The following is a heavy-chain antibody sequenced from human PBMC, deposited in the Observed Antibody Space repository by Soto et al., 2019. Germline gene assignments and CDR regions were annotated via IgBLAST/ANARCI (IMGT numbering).Heavy chain of an antibody. CDR2: IYDSGTT. CDR1: GGSITGYY. J-gene: IGHJ4*02. CDR3: ARRNYGEEGYFFDF. Sequence: PSETLSLTCTVSGGSITGYYLSWIRLPPGKGLEWIGYIYDSGTTTYNAALKSRVSISAETSKNQFSLNLRSVTAADTAIYYCARRNYGEEGYFFDFWGQGVLVTVSS. D-gene: IGHD4-17*01. V-gene: IGHV4-4*09.